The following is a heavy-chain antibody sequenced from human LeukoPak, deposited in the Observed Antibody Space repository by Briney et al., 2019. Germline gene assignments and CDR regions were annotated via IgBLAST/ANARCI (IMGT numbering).Heavy chain of an antibody. V-gene: IGHV4-38-2*02. Sequence: PSETLSLTCTVSNYSISSGYYWAWIRQPPGRGLEGIGSLYHSGSTYYNPSLKSRVTISVDTSKNQFSLMLSSVTAADTAVYYCAREGYYDSSGDYFDYWGQGTLVTVSS. D-gene: IGHD3-22*01. CDR2: LYHSGST. CDR3: AREGYYDSSGDYFDY. CDR1: NYSISSGYY. J-gene: IGHJ4*02.